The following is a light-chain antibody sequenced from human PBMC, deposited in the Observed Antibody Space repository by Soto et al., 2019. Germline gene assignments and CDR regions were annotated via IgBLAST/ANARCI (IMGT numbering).Light chain of an antibody. Sequence: EIVLTQSPGTLPLSPGERATLSCRASQSVSSGFLAWYQQKPGQAPRLLIYGATSRATGIPDRFSGSGSGTDFTLTISRLEPEDFAVYYCQQYDISPITFGQGTRLEIK. J-gene: IGKJ5*01. V-gene: IGKV3-20*01. CDR3: QQYDISPIT. CDR2: GAT. CDR1: QSVSSGF.